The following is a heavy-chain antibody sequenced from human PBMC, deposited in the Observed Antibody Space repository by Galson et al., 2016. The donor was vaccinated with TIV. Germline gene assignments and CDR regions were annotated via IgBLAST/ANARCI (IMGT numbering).Heavy chain of an antibody. V-gene: IGHV5-51*01. CDR2: IYPGDYDP. J-gene: IGHJ6*02. D-gene: IGHD3-3*01. Sequence: QSGAEVKKPGGSLKISCKTSGYRFSHSWIGWVRQKPGKGLEWVGHIYPGDYDPRYSPYFQGHSTLSANTSIDTAYLQWGSLKASDTAIYYCARHGYDFLNGQAYCFYGMDVWGQGTTVTVSS. CDR1: GYRFSHSW. CDR3: ARHGYDFLNGQAYCFYGMDV.